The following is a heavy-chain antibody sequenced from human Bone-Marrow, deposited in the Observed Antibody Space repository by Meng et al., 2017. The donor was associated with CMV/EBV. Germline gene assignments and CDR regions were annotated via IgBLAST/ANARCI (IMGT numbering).Heavy chain of an antibody. V-gene: IGHV1-2*02. D-gene: IGHD5-12*01. CDR1: GYTFSGYY. J-gene: IGHJ4*02. CDR3: ARDRGFSGYDSFDY. Sequence: SGYTFSGYYIHLVRPAPGQGLEWMGWINPNSGGTKYAQNFQGRVTMTWDTSISTAYMELSTLRSDDTAMYYCARDRGFSGYDSFDYWGQGTLVTVSS. CDR2: INPNSGGT.